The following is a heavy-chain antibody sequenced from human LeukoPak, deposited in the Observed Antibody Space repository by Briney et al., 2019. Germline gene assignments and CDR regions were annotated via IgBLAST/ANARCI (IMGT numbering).Heavy chain of an antibody. J-gene: IGHJ4*02. CDR1: GYTFTGYY. D-gene: IGHD5-18*01. V-gene: IGHV1-46*01. Sequence: ASVKVSCKTSGYTFTGYYIHWVRQAPGQGLEWMGIINPSGGSTSYAQKFQGRVTMTRDMSTSTVYMELSSLRSDDTAVYYCARVDTAMAPMGYWGQGTLVTVSS. CDR2: INPSGGST. CDR3: ARVDTAMAPMGY.